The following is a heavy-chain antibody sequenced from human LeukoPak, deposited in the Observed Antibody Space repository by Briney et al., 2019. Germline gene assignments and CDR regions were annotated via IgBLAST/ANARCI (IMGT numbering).Heavy chain of an antibody. J-gene: IGHJ4*02. V-gene: IGHV3-7*01. CDR3: TRSGIYSSAWSDY. Sequence: PGGSLRLSCAASGFTFSSYWMSWVRQAPGKGLEWVANIKQDGSEKYYVDSVKGRFTISRDDAKNTVYLQMNSLRDEDTAVYYCTRSGIYSSAWSDYWGQGILVTVSS. CDR1: GFTFSSYW. CDR2: IKQDGSEK. D-gene: IGHD6-19*01.